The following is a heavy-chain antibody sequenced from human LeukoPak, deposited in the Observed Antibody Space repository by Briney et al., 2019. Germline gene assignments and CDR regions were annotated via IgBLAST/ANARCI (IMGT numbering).Heavy chain of an antibody. CDR1: GYTFTGYY. CDR2: INPNSGGT. D-gene: IGHD3-10*01. J-gene: IGHJ4*02. Sequence: ASVKVSCKASGYTFTGYYMHWVRQAPGQGLEWMGWINPNSGGTNYAQKFQGRVTMTRDTSIGTAYMELSRLRSDDTAVYYCARSPLLLWFGELNREPFDYWGQGTLVTVSS. V-gene: IGHV1-2*02. CDR3: ARSPLLLWFGELNREPFDY.